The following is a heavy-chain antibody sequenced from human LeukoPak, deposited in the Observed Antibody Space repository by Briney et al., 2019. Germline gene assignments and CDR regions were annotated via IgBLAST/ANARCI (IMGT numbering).Heavy chain of an antibody. CDR3: ARYGDYVYYYYYMDV. Sequence: GGSLRLSCAASGFTFSSYWMSWVRQAPGRGLEWVANIKQDGSEKYYVDSVKGRFTISRDNAKKSLYLQMNSLRAEDTAVYYCARYGDYVYYYYYMDVWGKGTTVTVSS. CDR2: IKQDGSEK. D-gene: IGHD4-17*01. CDR1: GFTFSSYW. J-gene: IGHJ6*03. V-gene: IGHV3-7*01.